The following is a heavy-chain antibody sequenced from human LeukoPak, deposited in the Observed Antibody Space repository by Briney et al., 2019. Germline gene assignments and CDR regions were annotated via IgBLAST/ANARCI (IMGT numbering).Heavy chain of an antibody. CDR3: ATGPYSAFEM. V-gene: IGHV3-74*01. CDR2: VKGDEIST. Sequence: PGGSLRLSCAASGFTFTDFWMHWVRQAPGEGLVWVSRVKGDEISTLYADSVKGRFTISRDNAKNTLYLQMNSLRADDTALYYCATGPYSAFEMWGQGTMVTVSS. CDR1: GFTFTDFW. J-gene: IGHJ3*02. D-gene: IGHD2-21*01.